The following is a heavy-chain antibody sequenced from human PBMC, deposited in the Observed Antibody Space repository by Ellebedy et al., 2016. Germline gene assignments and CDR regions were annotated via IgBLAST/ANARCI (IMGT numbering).Heavy chain of an antibody. J-gene: IGHJ3*02. Sequence: GESLKISXAASGFTFSSYSMNWVRQAPGKGLEWVSYISSSSSTIYYADSVKGRFTISRDNAKNSLYLQMNSLRAEDTAVYYCARDRIEAVVVQIPDAFDIWGQGTMVTVSS. CDR3: ARDRIEAVVVQIPDAFDI. D-gene: IGHD3-22*01. V-gene: IGHV3-48*04. CDR1: GFTFSSYS. CDR2: ISSSSSTI.